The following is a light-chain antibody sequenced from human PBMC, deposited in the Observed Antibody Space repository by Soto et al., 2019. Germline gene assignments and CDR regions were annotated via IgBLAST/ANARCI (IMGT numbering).Light chain of an antibody. CDR3: QSADSEAV. J-gene: IGLJ2*01. V-gene: IGLV3-25*03. Sequence: SYELTQPPSMSVSPGQTARITCSGDALPKQYAYWYQQKPGQAPVLVIYKDSERPSGIPERFSGSSSGTTVTLTISGVQAEDEADYYCQSADSEAVFGGGTKLTVL. CDR1: ALPKQY. CDR2: KDS.